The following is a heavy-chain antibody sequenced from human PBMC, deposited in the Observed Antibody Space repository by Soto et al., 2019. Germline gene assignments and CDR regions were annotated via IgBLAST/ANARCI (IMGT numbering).Heavy chain of an antibody. CDR1: GFTFSSYS. J-gene: IGHJ6*02. CDR3: ARDLAVAGINALYYYYYYGMDV. Sequence: GGSLRLSCAASGFTFSSYSMNWVRQAPGKGLEWVSSISSSSSYIYYADSVKGRFTISRDNAKNSLYLQMNSLRAEDTAVYYCARDLAVAGINALYYYYYYGMDVRGQGTTVTVSS. D-gene: IGHD6-19*01. V-gene: IGHV3-21*01. CDR2: ISSSSSYI.